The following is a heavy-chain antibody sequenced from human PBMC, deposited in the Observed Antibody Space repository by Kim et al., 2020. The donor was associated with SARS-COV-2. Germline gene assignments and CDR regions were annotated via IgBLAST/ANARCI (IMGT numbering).Heavy chain of an antibody. D-gene: IGHD6-19*01. CDR3: VRDLVGGNGWYAFDP. CDR2: ISGARGTT. Sequence: GGSLRLSCAASGFTFSSYSMNWVRQAPGKGLECVSSISGARGTTYYADSVKGRFTISRDNAKNSLHLQMNNLRVEDTAVYYCVRDLVGGNGWYAFDPWGHGTLLTVSS. CDR1: GFTFSSYS. V-gene: IGHV3-21*01. J-gene: IGHJ5*02.